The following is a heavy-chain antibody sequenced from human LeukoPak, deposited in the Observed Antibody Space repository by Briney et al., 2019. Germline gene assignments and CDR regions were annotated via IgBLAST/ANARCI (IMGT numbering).Heavy chain of an antibody. D-gene: IGHD5-24*01. CDR3: AIRDGHTDH. V-gene: IGHV1-3*03. Sequence: ASVKVSCKTSGYTFTNYAMHWVRQAPGQTIQWLAWINPANGYTRYSQHFQDRVTVSSDTSADTAYMELSSLRSEDKAIYYCAIRDGHTDHWGQGTLDTVSS. CDR2: INPANGYT. J-gene: IGHJ4*02. CDR1: GYTFTNYA.